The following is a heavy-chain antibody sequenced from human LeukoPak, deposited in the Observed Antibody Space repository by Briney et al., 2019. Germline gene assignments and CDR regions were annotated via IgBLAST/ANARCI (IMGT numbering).Heavy chain of an antibody. V-gene: IGHV4-4*07. CDR3: ARDSGTTGEVKFDP. D-gene: IGHD3-10*01. CDR1: GGSISSYY. CDR2: IYSSGST. J-gene: IGHJ5*02. Sequence: SETLSLTCTVSGGSISSYYWSWIRQPAGKGLEWIGRIYSSGSTTYNPSLKSRVTMSIDTSKNQFSLKLSFVTAADTAVYYCARDSGTTGEVKFDPWGQRTLVTVSS.